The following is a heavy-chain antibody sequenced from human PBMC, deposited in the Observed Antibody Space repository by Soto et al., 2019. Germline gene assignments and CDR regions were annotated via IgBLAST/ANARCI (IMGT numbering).Heavy chain of an antibody. CDR3: ARNSYPYYYDSSGYYYVSYFDY. D-gene: IGHD3-22*01. J-gene: IGHJ4*02. Sequence: ASVKVSCKASGYTFTSYYMHWVRQAPGQGLEWMGWINPNSGGTNYAQKFQGWVTMTRDTSISTAYMELSRLRSDDTAVYYCARNSYPYYYDSSGYYYVSYFDYWGQGTLVTVSS. CDR2: INPNSGGT. CDR1: GYTFTSYY. V-gene: IGHV1-2*04.